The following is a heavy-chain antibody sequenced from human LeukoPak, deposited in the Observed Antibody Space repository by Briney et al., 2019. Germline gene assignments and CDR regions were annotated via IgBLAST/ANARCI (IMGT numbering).Heavy chain of an antibody. Sequence: GGSLRLSCAASGFTFSSYAMHWVRQAPGKGLEWVAVISYDGSNKYYADSVKGQFTISRDNSKNTLYLQMNSLRAEDTAVYYCARIGSPRPATTPWGQGTLVTVSS. CDR1: GFTFSSYA. CDR2: ISYDGSNK. D-gene: IGHD1-26*01. CDR3: ARIGSPRPATTP. V-gene: IGHV3-30-3*01. J-gene: IGHJ5*02.